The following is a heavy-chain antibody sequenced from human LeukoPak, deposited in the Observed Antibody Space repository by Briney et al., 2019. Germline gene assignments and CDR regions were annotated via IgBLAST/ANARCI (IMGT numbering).Heavy chain of an antibody. D-gene: IGHD6-25*01. CDR1: GFTVSSNY. CDR3: ARGLAAAGKRFFDY. CDR2: IYSGGST. Sequence: PGGSLRLSCAASGFTVSSNYMSWVPHAPGKGLEGVSDIYSGGSTYYADSVKGRFTISRDNSKNTLYLQMNSLRAEDTAVYYCARGLAAAGKRFFDYWGQGTLVTVSS. V-gene: IGHV3-53*01. J-gene: IGHJ4*02.